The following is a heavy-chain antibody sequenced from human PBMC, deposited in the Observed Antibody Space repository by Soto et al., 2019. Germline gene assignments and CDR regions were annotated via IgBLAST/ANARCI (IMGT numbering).Heavy chain of an antibody. Sequence: GGSLRLSCAASGFTFSDYYMSWIRQAPGKGLEWVSYISSSGSTIYYADSVKGRFTIARDNAKNSLYLQMNSLRAEDTAVYYCGREPRYGSGNTNWFDPWGQGTLVTVSS. CDR3: GREPRYGSGNTNWFDP. J-gene: IGHJ5*02. V-gene: IGHV3-11*01. CDR2: ISSSGSTI. CDR1: GFTFSDYY. D-gene: IGHD3-3*01.